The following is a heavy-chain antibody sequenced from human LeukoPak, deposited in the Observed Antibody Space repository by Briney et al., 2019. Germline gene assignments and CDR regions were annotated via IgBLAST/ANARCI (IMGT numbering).Heavy chain of an antibody. CDR1: GGSINRSSYY. V-gene: IGHV4-39*01. Sequence: PSETLSLTCTVSGGSINRSSYYWGWIRQPPGKGLEWIGSVYYSGSAYYNPSLKSRVTISADTSRNQFSLELTSVTAADTAVYYCVRTSGGGYPMDDYWGQGTLVTVSS. D-gene: IGHD1-26*01. CDR2: VYYSGSA. J-gene: IGHJ4*02. CDR3: VRTSGGGYPMDDY.